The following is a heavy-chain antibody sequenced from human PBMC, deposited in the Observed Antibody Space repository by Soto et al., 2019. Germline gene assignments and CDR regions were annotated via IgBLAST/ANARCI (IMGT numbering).Heavy chain of an antibody. V-gene: IGHV4-59*08. CDR1: GGSSTYY. J-gene: IGHJ4*02. CDR2: INSNGYS. D-gene: IGHD6-13*01. CDR3: ARLRPLYSRSWREDYVDF. Sequence: SETLSVTWTVSGGSSTYYCIWMRLYPGKGLEWIGYINSNGYSSYNPSLKSRVTLSVDTSKNQVSLKVRSVTAADTAMYYCARLRPLYSRSWREDYVDFWGQGTLVTVSS.